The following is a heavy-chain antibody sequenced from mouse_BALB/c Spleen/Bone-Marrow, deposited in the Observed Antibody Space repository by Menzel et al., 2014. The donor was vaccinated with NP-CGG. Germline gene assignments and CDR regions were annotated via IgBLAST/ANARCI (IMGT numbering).Heavy chain of an antibody. Sequence: EVMLVESGGGLVQPGGSRKLSCAASGFTFRSFGMHWVRQAPEKGLEWVAYISGGTSTIYYADTVRGRFTISRDNPNNTLFLQMTSLRSEDTAMYYCVRGGYYVPSYFDSWGQGTTLTVSS. CDR2: ISGGTSTI. V-gene: IGHV5-17*02. J-gene: IGHJ2*01. D-gene: IGHD2-3*01. CDR3: VRGGYYVPSYFDS. CDR1: GFTFRSFG.